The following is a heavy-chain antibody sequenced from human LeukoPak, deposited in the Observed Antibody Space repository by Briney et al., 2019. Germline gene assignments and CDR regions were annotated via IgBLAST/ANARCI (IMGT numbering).Heavy chain of an antibody. CDR2: IIPILGIA. V-gene: IGHV1-69*02. J-gene: IGHJ4*02. Sequence: ASVKVSCKASGGTFSSYTISWVRQAPGQGLEWMGRIIPILGIANYAQKSQGRVTITADKSTSTAYMELSSLRSEDTAVYYCASNNCGGDCYSNSNFDYWGQGTLVTVSS. CDR3: ASNNCGGDCYSNSNFDY. D-gene: IGHD2-21*02. CDR1: GGTFSSYT.